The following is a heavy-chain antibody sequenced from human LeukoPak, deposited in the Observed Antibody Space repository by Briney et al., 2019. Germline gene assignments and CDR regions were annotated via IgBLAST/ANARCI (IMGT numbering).Heavy chain of an antibody. CDR1: GFTFSSYA. Sequence: GGSLRLSCAASGFTFSSYAMSWVRQAPGKGLEWVSAISGSGGSTYYADSVKGRFTISRDNSKNTLYLQMSSLRAEDTAVYYCAKVRRCSSTSCYDPFDYWGQGTLVTVSS. CDR3: AKVRRCSSTSCYDPFDY. V-gene: IGHV3-23*01. D-gene: IGHD2-2*01. CDR2: ISGSGGST. J-gene: IGHJ4*02.